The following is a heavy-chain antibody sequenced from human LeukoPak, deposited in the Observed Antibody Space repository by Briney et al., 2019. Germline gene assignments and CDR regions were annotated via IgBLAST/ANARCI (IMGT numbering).Heavy chain of an antibody. J-gene: IGHJ4*02. D-gene: IGHD3-22*01. CDR2: IRYDGSNK. V-gene: IGHV3-30*02. CDR1: GFAFSNSA. CDR3: AKDPDYYDSSGYYYGGDY. Sequence: GGSLRLSCAASGFAFSNSAMHWVRQAPGKGLEWVAFIRYDGSNKYYADSVKGRFTISRDNSKNTLYLQMNSLRAEDTAVYYCAKDPDYYDSSGYYYGGDYWGQGTLVTVSS.